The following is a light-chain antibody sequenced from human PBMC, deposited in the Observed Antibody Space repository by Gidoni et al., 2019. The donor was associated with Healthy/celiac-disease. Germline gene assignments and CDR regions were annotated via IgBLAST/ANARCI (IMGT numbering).Light chain of an antibody. CDR1: SLRSYY. V-gene: IGLV3-19*01. Sequence: SSELTQDPAVSLALVQTVRITCQGYSLRSYYASWYQQKPAQAHVLVISGTNNRPSRLPDRLSGSSSGNTAALTITVAQAEDEADDYCNSRYSTGNHPNGVFGGGTKLTVL. J-gene: IGLJ3*02. CDR3: NSRYSTGNHPNGV. CDR2: GTN.